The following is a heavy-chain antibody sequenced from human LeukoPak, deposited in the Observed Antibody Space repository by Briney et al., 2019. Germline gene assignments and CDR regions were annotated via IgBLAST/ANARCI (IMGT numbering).Heavy chain of an antibody. Sequence: TSETLSLTCTVSGDSISSSSYFWGWIRQPPGKGLEYIGSIYYSGTTYYNPSLRSRVTVSIDTSKNQFSLKVSSVTAADTAVYSCARHYAHGPGTYAPFAYWGQGALVTVSS. CDR3: ARHYAHGPGTYAPFAY. CDR1: GDSISSSSYF. D-gene: IGHD3-10*01. V-gene: IGHV4-39*01. J-gene: IGHJ4*02. CDR2: IYYSGTT.